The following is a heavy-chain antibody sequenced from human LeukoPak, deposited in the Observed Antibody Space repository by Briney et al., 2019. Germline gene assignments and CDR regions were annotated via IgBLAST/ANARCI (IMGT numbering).Heavy chain of an antibody. CDR1: GYTFTGYY. D-gene: IGHD5-18*01. CDR2: INPNSGGT. J-gene: IGHJ4*02. CDR3: AREPRIQLWLIDY. V-gene: IGHV1-2*06. Sequence: ASVKVSCKASGYTFTGYYMHWVRQAPGQGLEWMGRINPNSGGTNYAQKFQGRVTMTRDTSISTAYMELSRLRSDDTAAYYCAREPRIQLWLIDYWGQGTLVTVSS.